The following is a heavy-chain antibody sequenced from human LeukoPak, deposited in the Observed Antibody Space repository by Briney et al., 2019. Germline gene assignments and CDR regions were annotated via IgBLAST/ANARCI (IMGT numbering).Heavy chain of an antibody. CDR3: ANRGGNPKGSFDY. Sequence: GGSLRLSCAASGFTFSNYAVSWVRQAPGKGLEWVSAISGSGGSTDYADSVKGRFTISRDNSKNTLFLQMNSLRAEDTAVYYCANRGGNPKGSFDYWGQGTLVTVSS. J-gene: IGHJ4*02. CDR1: GFTFSNYA. V-gene: IGHV3-23*01. CDR2: ISGSGGST. D-gene: IGHD4-23*01.